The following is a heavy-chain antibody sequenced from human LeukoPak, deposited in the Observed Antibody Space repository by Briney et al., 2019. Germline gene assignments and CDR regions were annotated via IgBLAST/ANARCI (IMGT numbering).Heavy chain of an antibody. CDR2: INHSGST. Sequence: SETLSLTCAVYGGSFSGYYWSWIRQPPGKGLEWIGEINHSGSTNYNPSLKSRVTISVDTSKNQFSLKLSSVTAADTAVYYCAGGLVARVFDYWGQGTLVTVSS. V-gene: IGHV4-34*01. D-gene: IGHD5-12*01. CDR1: GGSFSGYY. CDR3: AGGLVARVFDY. J-gene: IGHJ4*02.